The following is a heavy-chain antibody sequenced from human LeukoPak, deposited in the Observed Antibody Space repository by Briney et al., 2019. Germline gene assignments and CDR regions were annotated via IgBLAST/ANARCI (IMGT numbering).Heavy chain of an antibody. V-gene: IGHV4-39*07. D-gene: IGHD6-19*01. Sequence: SETLSLTCTVSGGSISSSSYYWGWIRQPPGKGLEWIGSIYYSGSTYYNPSLKSRVTISVDTSKNQFSLHLTSVTAADTAVYYCAGDSSSGSFWFDPWGQGTLVTVSS. J-gene: IGHJ5*02. CDR1: GGSISSSSYY. CDR3: AGDSSSGSFWFDP. CDR2: IYYSGST.